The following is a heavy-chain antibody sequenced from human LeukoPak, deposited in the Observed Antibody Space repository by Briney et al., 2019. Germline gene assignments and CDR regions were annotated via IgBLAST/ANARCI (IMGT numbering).Heavy chain of an antibody. CDR1: VGSFTTYI. J-gene: IGHJ4*02. D-gene: IGHD1-1*01. V-gene: IGHV1-69*05. CDR2: IVPVSGTT. CDR3: ARELGSTGSSVY. Sequence: SVKVSCKASVGSFTTYIITWVRQAPGQGLEWMGRIVPVSGTTQYAQNSQGRVTITTDDSATTSYMELSSLRPEDTAVYYCARELGSTGSSVYWGQGTLVTVSS.